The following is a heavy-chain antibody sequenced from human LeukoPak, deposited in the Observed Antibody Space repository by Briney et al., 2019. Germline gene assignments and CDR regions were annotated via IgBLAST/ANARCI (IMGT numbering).Heavy chain of an antibody. D-gene: IGHD6-19*01. CDR1: GYTFTSYD. Sequence: ASVKVSCKXSGYTFTSYDINWVRQATGQGLEWMGWMNPNSGNTGYAQKFQGRVTMTRNTSISTAYMELSSLRSEDTAVYYCCLAQYSSGWYDAFDIWGQGTMVTVSS. CDR3: CLAQYSSGWYDAFDI. J-gene: IGHJ3*02. V-gene: IGHV1-8*01. CDR2: MNPNSGNT.